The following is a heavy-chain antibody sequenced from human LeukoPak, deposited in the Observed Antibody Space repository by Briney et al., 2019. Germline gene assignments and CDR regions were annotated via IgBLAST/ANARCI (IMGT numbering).Heavy chain of an antibody. CDR1: GGSFSGYY. D-gene: IGHD3-10*01. CDR3: ARGGPGSYYFYLGY. V-gene: IGHV4-34*01. Sequence: SETLSLTCAVYGGSFSGYYWSWIRQPPGKGLEWIGEINHSGSTNYNPSLKSRVTISVDTSKNQFSLKLSSVTAADTAVYYCARGGPGSYYFYLGYWGQGTLVTVSS. CDR2: INHSGST. J-gene: IGHJ4*02.